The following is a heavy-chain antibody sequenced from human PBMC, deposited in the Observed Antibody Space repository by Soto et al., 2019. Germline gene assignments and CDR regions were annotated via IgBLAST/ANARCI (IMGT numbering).Heavy chain of an antibody. CDR1: GGTFSSYA. Sequence: SVKVSCKASGGTFSSYAISWVRQAPGQGLEWMGGIIPIFGTANYAQKFQGRVTITADESTSTAYMELSSLRSEDTAVYYCARGHRGLADWNDVRAYYYYGMDVCGQGTTVTVSS. V-gene: IGHV1-69*13. J-gene: IGHJ6*02. CDR3: ARGHRGLADWNDVRAYYYYGMDV. CDR2: IIPIFGTA. D-gene: IGHD1-1*01.